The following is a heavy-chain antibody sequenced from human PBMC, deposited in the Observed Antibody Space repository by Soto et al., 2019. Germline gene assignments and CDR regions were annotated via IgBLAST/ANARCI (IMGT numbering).Heavy chain of an antibody. CDR3: AKDKRYNWNYGLLDY. V-gene: IGHV3-9*01. CDR2: ISWNSGSI. CDR1: GFTFDDYA. D-gene: IGHD1-7*01. J-gene: IGHJ4*02. Sequence: GGSLRLSCAASGFTFDDYAMHWVRQAPVKGLEWVSGISWNSGSIGYADSVKGRFTISRDNAKNSLYLQMNSLRAEDTALYYCAKDKRYNWNYGLLDYWGQGTLVTVSS.